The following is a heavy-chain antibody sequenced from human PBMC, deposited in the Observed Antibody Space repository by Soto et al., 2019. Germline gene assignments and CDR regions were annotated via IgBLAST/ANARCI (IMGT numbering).Heavy chain of an antibody. CDR2: ISYDGSNK. CDR3: ARAQYYDFWSGYSSTRKVDI. CDR1: GFTFSSYA. D-gene: IGHD3-3*01. Sequence: GGSLRLSCAASGFTFSSYAMHWVRQAPGKGLEWVAVISYDGSNKYYADSVKGRFTISRDNSKNTLYLQMNSLRAEDTAVYYCARAQYYDFWSGYSSTRKVDIWGQGTMVTVSS. V-gene: IGHV3-30-3*01. J-gene: IGHJ3*02.